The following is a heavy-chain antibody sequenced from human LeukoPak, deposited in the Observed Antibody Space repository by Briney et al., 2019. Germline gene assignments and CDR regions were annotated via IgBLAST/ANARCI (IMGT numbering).Heavy chain of an antibody. D-gene: IGHD6-19*01. CDR2: INPNSGGT. Sequence: ASVKVSCKASGYTFTGYYMHWVRQAPGQGLEWMGWINPNSGGTNYAQKFQGRVTMTRDTSISTAYMELSRLRSDDTAVYYCARPPGDSSGHGYNWFDPWGQGTLVTVSS. J-gene: IGHJ5*02. V-gene: IGHV1-2*02. CDR3: ARPPGDSSGHGYNWFDP. CDR1: GYTFTGYY.